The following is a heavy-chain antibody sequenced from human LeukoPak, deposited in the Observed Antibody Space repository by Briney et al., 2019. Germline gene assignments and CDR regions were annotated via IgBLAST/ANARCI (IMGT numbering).Heavy chain of an antibody. D-gene: IGHD3-22*01. CDR1: GFTFSSYE. V-gene: IGHV3-48*03. Sequence: PGGSLRLSCAASGFTFSSYEMNWVRQAPGKGLEWASYISSSGSTIYYADSVKGRFTISRDNAKNSLYLQMNSLRAEDTAVYYCARDSPYYYDSSGYTDYWGQGTLVTVSS. CDR3: ARDSPYYYDSSGYTDY. J-gene: IGHJ4*02. CDR2: ISSSGSTI.